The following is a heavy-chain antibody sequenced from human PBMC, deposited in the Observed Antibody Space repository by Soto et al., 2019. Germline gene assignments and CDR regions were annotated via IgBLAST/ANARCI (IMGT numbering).Heavy chain of an antibody. V-gene: IGHV3-11*01. CDR3: ARRGIARAFDY. CDR2: ISSSGSTI. J-gene: IGHJ4*02. CDR1: GFTFVDYY. Sequence: QVQLVESGGGLVKPGGSRSPPCPALGFTFVDYYMSWIGQAPGKGLEWVSYISSSGSTIYYADSVKGRFTISRDNAKNSLYLQMNSLRAEDTAVYYCARRGIARAFDYWGQGTLVTVSS. D-gene: IGHD6-13*01.